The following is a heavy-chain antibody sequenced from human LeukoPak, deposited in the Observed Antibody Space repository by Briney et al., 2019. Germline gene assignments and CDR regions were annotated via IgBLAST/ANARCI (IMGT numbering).Heavy chain of an antibody. CDR1: GGSISSYY. Sequence: SETLSLTCTVSGGSISSYYWSWIRQPPGEGLGWIGYIYYSGSTNYNPSLKSRVTISVDTSKNQFSLQLSSVTAADTAVYYCARTGYSSSWPAYYYYGMDVWGQGTTVTVSS. J-gene: IGHJ6*02. CDR3: ARTGYSSSWPAYYYYGMDV. V-gene: IGHV4-59*01. D-gene: IGHD6-13*01. CDR2: IYYSGST.